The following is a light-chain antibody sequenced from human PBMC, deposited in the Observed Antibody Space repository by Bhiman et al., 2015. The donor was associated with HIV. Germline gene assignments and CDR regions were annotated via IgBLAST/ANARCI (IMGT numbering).Light chain of an antibody. Sequence: SSELTQDPAVSVALGQTVRITCQGDSLRTLYASWYQQKPGQAPLLVIYGKNNRPSGIPDRFSGSNSGNTASLTISGAQAEDEADYYCYSRVSSGDVQRVFGGGTKLTVL. CDR1: SLRTLY. CDR2: GKN. V-gene: IGLV3-19*01. J-gene: IGLJ3*02. CDR3: YSRVSSGDVQRV.